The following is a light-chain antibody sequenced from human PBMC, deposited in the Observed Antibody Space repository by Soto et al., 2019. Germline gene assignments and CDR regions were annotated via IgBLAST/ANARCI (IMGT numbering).Light chain of an antibody. Sequence: DIQMTQSPSSLSASVGDGVTITCRASQGIKNDLAWYQQKPGKAPKRLIYAVSSLQSGVPSRFSGSGSGTEFTLTISSLQPGDVATYYCLQHHSYPQTFGQGTKVDIK. J-gene: IGKJ1*01. V-gene: IGKV1-17*01. CDR3: LQHHSYPQT. CDR1: QGIKND. CDR2: AVS.